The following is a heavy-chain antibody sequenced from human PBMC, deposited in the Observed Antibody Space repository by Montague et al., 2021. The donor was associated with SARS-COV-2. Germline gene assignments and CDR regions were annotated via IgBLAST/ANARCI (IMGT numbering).Heavy chain of an antibody. CDR1: GYSFTSYW. CDR2: IDPSDSYT. J-gene: IGHJ4*02. CDR3: ARRSYSSSWYDY. Sequence: QSGAEVKKPGESLRISCKGSGYSFTSYWISWVRQMPGKGLEWMGXIDPSDSYTNYSPSFRGHVTISADKSIGTAYLQWSSLKASDTAMYYCARRSYSSSWYDYWGQGTLVTVSS. V-gene: IGHV5-10-1*03. D-gene: IGHD6-13*01.